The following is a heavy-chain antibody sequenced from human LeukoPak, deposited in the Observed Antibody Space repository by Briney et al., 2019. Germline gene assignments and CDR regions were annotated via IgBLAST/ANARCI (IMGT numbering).Heavy chain of an antibody. J-gene: IGHJ5*02. D-gene: IGHD2-2*03. V-gene: IGHV4-34*01. CDR2: INHSGST. CDR3: ARGRGYCSSTSCYSSWFDP. CDR1: GGSFSGYY. Sequence: PSETLSLTCAVYGGSFSGYYWSWIRQPPGKGLEWIGEINHSGSTNYNPSLKSRVTISVDTSKNQFSLKLSSVTAADTAVYYCARGRGYCSSTSCYSSWFDPWRQGTLVTVYS.